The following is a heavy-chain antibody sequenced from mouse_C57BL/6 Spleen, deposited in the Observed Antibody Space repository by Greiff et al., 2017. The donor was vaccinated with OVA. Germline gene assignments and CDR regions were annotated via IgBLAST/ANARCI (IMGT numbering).Heavy chain of an antibody. Sequence: QVQLKESGAELARPGASVKLSCKASGYTFTSYGISWVKQRTGQGLEWIGEIYPRSGNTYYNEKFKGKATLTADKSSSTAYMELRSLTSEDSAVYFCARLITTVEGTYWGQGTLVTVSA. CDR3: ARLITTVEGTY. CDR1: GYTFTSYG. D-gene: IGHD1-1*01. J-gene: IGHJ3*01. V-gene: IGHV1-81*01. CDR2: IYPRSGNT.